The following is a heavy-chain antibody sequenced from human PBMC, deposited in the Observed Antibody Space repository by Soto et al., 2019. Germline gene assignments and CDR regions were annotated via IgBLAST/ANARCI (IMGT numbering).Heavy chain of an antibody. CDR3: AREGRGYCSSTSCYTAYYGMDV. CDR1: CYSFTSCV. J-gene: IGHJ6*02. D-gene: IGHD2-2*02. CDR2: ISAYNGNT. V-gene: IGHV1-18*01. Sequence: GASVKVSCKASCYSFTSCVSSWVRQAPGQGLELMVWISAYNGNTNYAQKLQGRVTMTTDTSTSTAYMELRSLRSDDTAVYYCAREGRGYCSSTSCYTAYYGMDVWGQGTTVTVSS.